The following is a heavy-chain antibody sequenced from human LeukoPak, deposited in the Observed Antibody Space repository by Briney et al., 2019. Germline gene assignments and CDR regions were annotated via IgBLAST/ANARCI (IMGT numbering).Heavy chain of an antibody. Sequence: SETLSLTCTVSGGSISSYYWSWIRQPPGKGLEWIGYIYYSGSTNYNPSLKSRVTISVDTSKNQFSLKLSSVPAADTAVYYCARGDSSGYYYVRWFDPWGQGTLVTVSS. D-gene: IGHD3-22*01. V-gene: IGHV4-59*12. CDR2: IYYSGST. J-gene: IGHJ5*02. CDR1: GGSISSYY. CDR3: ARGDSSGYYYVRWFDP.